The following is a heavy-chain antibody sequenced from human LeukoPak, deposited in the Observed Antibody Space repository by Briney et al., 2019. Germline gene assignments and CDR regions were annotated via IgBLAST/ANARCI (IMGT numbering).Heavy chain of an antibody. Sequence: PGGSLRLSCTASGFTFSDYGMNWVRLAPEKGLEWVSRISSSGTYIDYTDSVKGRFTISRDNAKNTLYLQMNSLRAEDTAVYYCARGGRYYDSSGYGYWGQGTLVTVSS. CDR3: ARGGRYYDSSGYGY. D-gene: IGHD3-22*01. V-gene: IGHV3-21*01. CDR1: GFTFSDYG. J-gene: IGHJ4*02. CDR2: ISSSGTYI.